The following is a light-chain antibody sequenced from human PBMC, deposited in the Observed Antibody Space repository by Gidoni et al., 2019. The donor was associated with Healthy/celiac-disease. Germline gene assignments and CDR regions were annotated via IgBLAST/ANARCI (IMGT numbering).Light chain of an antibody. V-gene: IGKV3-20*01. CDR1: PSVSRSY. CDR3: QQFGSSPTWT. J-gene: IGKJ1*01. Sequence: EIVLTQSPGTLSLSPRERATLSCRASPSVSRSYLAWYQQKPGQAPRPRISGASSMATGIPDRFSGSGSGTDFTLTISRLEPEDFAVYYCQQFGSSPTWTFGQGTKVEIK. CDR2: GAS.